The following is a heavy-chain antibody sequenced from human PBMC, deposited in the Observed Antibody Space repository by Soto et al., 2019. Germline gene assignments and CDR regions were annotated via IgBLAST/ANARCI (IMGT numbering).Heavy chain of an antibody. CDR1: GGTFSSYA. Sequence: SVKVSCKASGGTFSSYAISWVRQAPGQGLEWMGGIIPIFGTANYAQKFQGRVTITADESTSTAYMEPSSLRSEDTAVYYCARVGSMITFGVVIAPYYYGMDVWGQGTTVTVSS. CDR2: IIPIFGTA. CDR3: ARVGSMITFGVVIAPYYYGMDV. D-gene: IGHD3-16*02. V-gene: IGHV1-69*13. J-gene: IGHJ6*02.